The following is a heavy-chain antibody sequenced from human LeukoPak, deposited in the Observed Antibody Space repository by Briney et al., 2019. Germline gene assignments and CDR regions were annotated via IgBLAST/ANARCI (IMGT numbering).Heavy chain of an antibody. J-gene: IGHJ5*02. V-gene: IGHV4-34*01. D-gene: IGHD2-2*01. CDR2: IDHSGST. CDR1: GGSFTGYY. CDR3: ARGATRWFDP. Sequence: SETLSLTCAVYGGSFTGYYWSWIRQPPGKGLEWIGEIDHSGSTNYNPSLKSRVTISVDTSKNQFSLKLSSVTAADTAVYYCARGATRWFDPWGQGTLVTVSS.